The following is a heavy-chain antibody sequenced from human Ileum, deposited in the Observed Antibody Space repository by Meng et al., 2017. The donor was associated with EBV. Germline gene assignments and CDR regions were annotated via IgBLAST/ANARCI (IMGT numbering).Heavy chain of an antibody. Sequence: PLVEPGPGRVEPSVTLSPTRAVTGGSISSSNWWNWVRQPPGKGLEWIGEIYYSGSTIYNPSLKSRVTISVDKSKNLFSLKLSSVTAADTAVYYCARGYGSGRDYFDYWGQGTLVTVSS. CDR3: ARGYGSGRDYFDY. V-gene: IGHV4-4*02. D-gene: IGHD3-10*01. CDR2: IYYSGST. J-gene: IGHJ4*02. CDR1: GGSISSSNW.